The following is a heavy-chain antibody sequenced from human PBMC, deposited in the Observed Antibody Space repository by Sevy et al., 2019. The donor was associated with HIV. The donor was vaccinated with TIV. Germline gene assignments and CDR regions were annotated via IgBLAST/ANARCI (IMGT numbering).Heavy chain of an antibody. Sequence: ASVKVSCKASSYTFSNYGITWVRQAPGQGLEWVGWISGFNGNTKYAQKFQGRVTVTTDTSTTTVYMELRSLRSDDMAVYYCARGYSSTYYASVDYWGQGTLVTVSS. CDR1: SYTFSNYG. J-gene: IGHJ4*02. CDR3: ARGYSSTYYASVDY. V-gene: IGHV1-18*03. CDR2: ISGFNGNT. D-gene: IGHD6-13*01.